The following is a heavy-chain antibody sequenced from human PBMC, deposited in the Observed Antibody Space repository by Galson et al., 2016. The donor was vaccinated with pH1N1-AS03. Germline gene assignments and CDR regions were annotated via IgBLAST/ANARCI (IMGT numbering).Heavy chain of an antibody. V-gene: IGHV3-21*01. CDR3: AREFCSGVSCHPPTY. CDR1: GFTFSNYG. D-gene: IGHD2-15*01. Sequence: SLRLSCAASGFTFSNYGMHWVRQAPGKGLEWVAFISSSSTSIYYADSVKGRFTISRDNAKTSLYLQMNSLRVGDTAVYYCAREFCSGVSCHPPTYWGRGTLVTVSS. CDR2: ISSSSTSI. J-gene: IGHJ4*02.